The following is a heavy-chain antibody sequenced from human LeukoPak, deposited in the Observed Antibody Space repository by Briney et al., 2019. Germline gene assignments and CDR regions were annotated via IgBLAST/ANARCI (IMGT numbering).Heavy chain of an antibody. D-gene: IGHD2-2*01. J-gene: IGHJ4*02. CDR1: GFTFSSYA. CDR3: AKGGGPYHLPTDY. CDR2: ITSAGNT. Sequence: GGSLRLSCAASGFTFSSYAMNWVRQAPGKGLEWVSAITSAGNTYYADSVKGRFTISRDSSKDTLYLQMNSLRSEDTAVYYCAKGGGPYHLPTDYWGQGTLVTVSS. V-gene: IGHV3-23*01.